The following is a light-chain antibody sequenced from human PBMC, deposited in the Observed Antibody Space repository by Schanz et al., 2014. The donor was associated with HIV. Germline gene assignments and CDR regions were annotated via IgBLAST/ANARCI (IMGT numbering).Light chain of an antibody. CDR1: QGIGSY. CDR2: GAS. Sequence: RMTQTPSSLSASVGDRVTITCRASQGIGSYLAWYQQKPGRAPNLLIYGASNLQSGVPSRFSGSGSGSDFNFTISCLQSEDCATYYCQQYYSYPRTFGQGTKVEIK. V-gene: IGKV1-8*01. CDR3: QQYYSYPRT. J-gene: IGKJ1*01.